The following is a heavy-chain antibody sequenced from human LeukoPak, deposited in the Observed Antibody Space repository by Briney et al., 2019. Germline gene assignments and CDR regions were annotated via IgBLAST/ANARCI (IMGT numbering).Heavy chain of an antibody. Sequence: GGSLRLSCAASGFTFSSYWMSWVRQAPGKGLEWVANIKQDGSEKYYVDSVKGRFTISRDNAKNSLYLQMNSLRAEDTAVYYCAKEGYSGWEAAAFDIWGQGTMVTVSS. CDR3: AKEGYSGWEAAAFDI. J-gene: IGHJ3*02. V-gene: IGHV3-7*03. CDR1: GFTFSSYW. D-gene: IGHD5-12*01. CDR2: IKQDGSEK.